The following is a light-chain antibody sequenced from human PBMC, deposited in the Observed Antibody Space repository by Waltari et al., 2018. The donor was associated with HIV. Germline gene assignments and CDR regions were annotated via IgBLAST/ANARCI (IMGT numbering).Light chain of an antibody. V-gene: IGKV6-21*01. CDR3: HQSTSSPIT. J-gene: IGKJ5*01. CDR2: YAS. Sequence: EIVLIKHPDFQSVIPKEKVTITCRASQSIGNSLHWYQQKPDQSPKLLIKYASQSLSGVPSRFSGSGSGTDFTLTINGLEAEDVATYYCHQSTSSPITFGQGTRLDIK. CDR1: QSIGNS.